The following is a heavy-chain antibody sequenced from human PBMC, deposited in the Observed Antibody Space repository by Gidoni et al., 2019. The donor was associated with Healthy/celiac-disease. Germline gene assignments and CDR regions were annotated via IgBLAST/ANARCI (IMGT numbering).Heavy chain of an antibody. V-gene: IGHV3-33*01. CDR3: ARESSGGYCSGGSCYNWGIADAFDI. J-gene: IGHJ3*02. CDR2: IWYDGSNK. Sequence: QVQLVESGGGVVQPGRSLRLSCAASGFTFSSYGMHWVRQAPGKGLGWVAVIWYDGSNKYYADSVKGRFTISRDNSKNTLYLQMNSLRAEDTAVYYCARESSGGYCSGGSCYNWGIADAFDIWGQGTMVTVSS. CDR1: GFTFSSYG. D-gene: IGHD2-15*01.